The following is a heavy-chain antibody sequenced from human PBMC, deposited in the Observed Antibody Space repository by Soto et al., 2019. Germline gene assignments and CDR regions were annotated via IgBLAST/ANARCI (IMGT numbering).Heavy chain of an antibody. CDR2: ISYDGSSK. Sequence: QVQVVESGGGVVQPGRSLRLSCAASGFTFSIYGMHWVRQSPGKGLEGVADISYDGSSKYYADSVKGRFTISRDNSKNPLYLQMNSLRDEDTAVYYCEKDRGCWGVSVAGTHYWGQGTLVTVSS. V-gene: IGHV3-30*18. CDR3: EKDRGCWGVSVAGTHY. CDR1: GFTFSIYG. D-gene: IGHD6-19*01. J-gene: IGHJ4*02.